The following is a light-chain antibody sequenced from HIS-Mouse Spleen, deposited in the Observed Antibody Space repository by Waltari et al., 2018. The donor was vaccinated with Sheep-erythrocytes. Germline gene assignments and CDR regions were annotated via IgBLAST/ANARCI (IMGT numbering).Light chain of an antibody. J-gene: IGLJ3*02. Sequence: QSALTQPASVSGSPGQSITISCTGTSSDVGCYNLVSWYQQHPGKAPNLMIYEGSKRPSGVSNRFSGSKSGNTASLTISGLQAEDEADYYCCSYAGSSTPWVFGGGTKLTVL. CDR1: SSDVGCYNL. V-gene: IGLV2-23*01. CDR2: EGS. CDR3: CSYAGSSTPWV.